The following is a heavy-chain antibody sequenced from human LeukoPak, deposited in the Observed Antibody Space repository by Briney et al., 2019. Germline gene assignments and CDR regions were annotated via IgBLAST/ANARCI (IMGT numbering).Heavy chain of an antibody. D-gene: IGHD4-17*01. CDR2: INPSSGGT. J-gene: IGHJ4*02. CDR1: GYTFTGYY. V-gene: IGHV1-2*02. CDR3: ARGGEPGYGDFLTDY. Sequence: ASVKVSCKASGYTFTGYYMHWVRQAPGQGLEWMGWINPSSGGTNYAQKFQGRVTMTRDTSIGTAYMELSRLRSDDTAVYYCARGGEPGYGDFLTDYWGQGTLVTVSS.